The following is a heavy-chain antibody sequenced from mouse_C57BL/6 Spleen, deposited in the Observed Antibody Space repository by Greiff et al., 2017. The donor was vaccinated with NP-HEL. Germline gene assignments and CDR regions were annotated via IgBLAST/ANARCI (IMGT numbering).Heavy chain of an antibody. CDR3: AKGASGNYYAMDY. J-gene: IGHJ4*01. D-gene: IGHD2-1*01. Sequence: QVQLKQPGAELVKPGASVKMSCKASGYTFTSYWITWVKQRPGQGLEWIGDIYPGSGSTNYNEKFKSKATLTVDTSSSTAYMQLSSLTSEVSAVYYCAKGASGNYYAMDYWGQGTSVTVSS. CDR1: GYTFTSYW. V-gene: IGHV1-55*01. CDR2: IYPGSGST.